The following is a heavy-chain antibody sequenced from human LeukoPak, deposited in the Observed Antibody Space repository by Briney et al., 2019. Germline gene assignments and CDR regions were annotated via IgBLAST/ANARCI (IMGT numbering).Heavy chain of an antibody. CDR1: GFPFSSYW. CDR2: ISPTSAYI. J-gene: IGHJ3*01. V-gene: IGHV3-21*01. CDR3: ARTIYYYESTSYFSDAFDV. Sequence: GGSLRLSCAGSGFPFSSYWMTWVRQAPGKGLDWVSSISPTSAYIYYQDSVKGRFTISRDDAKNSLYLEMDSLRAEDTAVYYCARTIYYYESTSYFSDAFDVWGQGTMVTVSS. D-gene: IGHD3-22*01.